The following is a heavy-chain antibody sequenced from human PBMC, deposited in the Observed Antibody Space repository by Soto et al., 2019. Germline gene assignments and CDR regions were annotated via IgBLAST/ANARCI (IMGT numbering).Heavy chain of an antibody. CDR2: IHYTGST. CDR3: ARSECSGGTGSFDH. Sequence: QLQLQESGPGLVKPSETLSLTCSVSGGSIRSSNYYRAWLRQPPGKGLEWIGSIHYTGSTYYNPSLKRRVTISVDTSKSQFLLKLTSVLAADTAVYYCARSECSGGTGSFDHWGQGTLVTVSS. CDR1: GGSIRSSNYY. D-gene: IGHD2-15*01. J-gene: IGHJ5*02. V-gene: IGHV4-39*01.